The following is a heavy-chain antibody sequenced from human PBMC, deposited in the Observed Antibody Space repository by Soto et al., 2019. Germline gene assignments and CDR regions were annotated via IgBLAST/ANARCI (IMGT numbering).Heavy chain of an antibody. D-gene: IGHD3-3*01. CDR2: INAGNGNT. CDR3: ARVGSSLTLLRFLEWSQDYYYYGMDV. V-gene: IGHV1-3*01. CDR1: GYTFTSYA. J-gene: IGHJ6*02. Sequence: GASVKVSCTASGYTFTSYAMHWVRQAPGQRLEWMGWINAGNGNTKYSQKFQGRVTITRDTSANTAYMELSSLRSEDTAVYYCARVGSSLTLLRFLEWSQDYYYYGMDVWGQGTTVTVSS.